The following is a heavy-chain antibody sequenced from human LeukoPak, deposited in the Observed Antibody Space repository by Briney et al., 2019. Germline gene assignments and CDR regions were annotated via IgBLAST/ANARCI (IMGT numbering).Heavy chain of an antibody. CDR1: GFTFSTYW. J-gene: IGHJ4*02. CDR2: KNQVGSQK. D-gene: IGHD2-8*01. Sequence: GGSLRLSCAASGFTFSTYWMRWVSQAPAKGLEWVADKNQVGSQKRYVDSVQGRFTISGDNTKNSLFLQMNSLRAQDTAVYYCARLKDDVTKLDYWGQGTLVTVSS. CDR3: ARLKDDVTKLDY. V-gene: IGHV3-7*01.